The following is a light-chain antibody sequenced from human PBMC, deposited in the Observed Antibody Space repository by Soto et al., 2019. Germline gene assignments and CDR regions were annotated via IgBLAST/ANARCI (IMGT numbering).Light chain of an antibody. V-gene: IGLV1-40*01. Sequence: QSVLTQPPSVSGAPGQRVIISCTGSSSNIGADYDVHWYQQFPGTAPKLLIFGNTNRPSGVPDRFSGSKSGTSASLAITGLQAEDEADYYCQSYDSSLSGSVFGGGTKLTVL. J-gene: IGLJ2*01. CDR3: QSYDSSLSGSV. CDR2: GNT. CDR1: SSNIGADYD.